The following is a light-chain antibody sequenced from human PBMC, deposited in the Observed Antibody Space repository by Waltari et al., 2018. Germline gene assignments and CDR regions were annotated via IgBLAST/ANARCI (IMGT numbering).Light chain of an antibody. CDR1: ESVRSY. CDR2: DAS. CDR3: QQRHNWPLT. V-gene: IGKV3-11*01. Sequence: EIVLTQSPATLSLSPGEGATIPCRASESVRSYLAWYQQKPGQAPRLLIYDASNRASGIPARFSGSGSWTDFSLSISSLEPEDFAVYYCQQRHNWPLTFGGGTKVEIK. J-gene: IGKJ4*01.